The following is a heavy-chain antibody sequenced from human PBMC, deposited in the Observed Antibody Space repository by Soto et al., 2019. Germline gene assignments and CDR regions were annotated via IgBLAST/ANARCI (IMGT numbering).Heavy chain of an antibody. CDR1: GFPSSTYGFSTYA. V-gene: IGHV3-33*08. Sequence: GGSLRLSCLASGFPSSTYGFSTYAMTWVRQPPGKGLEWIAIIWYDGSHKYYADSVKGRFTISRDNSKNTVSLHMESLGAEDMAIYSCAAGETLLSRGRGPPVTV. J-gene: IGHJ4*02. D-gene: IGHD2-21*02. CDR3: AAGETLLS. CDR2: IWYDGSHK.